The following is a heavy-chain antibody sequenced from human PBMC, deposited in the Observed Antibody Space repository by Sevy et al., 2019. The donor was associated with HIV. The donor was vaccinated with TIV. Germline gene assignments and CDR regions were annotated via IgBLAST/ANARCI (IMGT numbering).Heavy chain of an antibody. Sequence: SETLSLTTVSGGSISSYYWSWIRQPPGKGLEWIGYIYYSGSTNYNPSLKSRVTISVDTSKNQFSLKLSSVTAADTAVYYCARELWFWELLRFDPWGQGTLVTVSS. CDR1: GGSISSYY. V-gene: IGHV4-59*01. CDR2: IYYSGST. J-gene: IGHJ5*02. D-gene: IGHD3-10*01. CDR3: ARELWFWELLRFDP.